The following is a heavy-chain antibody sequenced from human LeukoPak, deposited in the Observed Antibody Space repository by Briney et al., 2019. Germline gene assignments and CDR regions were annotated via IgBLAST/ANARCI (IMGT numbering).Heavy chain of an antibody. CDR3: ARGEGAKDY. CDR1: GFTFSSYA. CDR2: ISYDGSNK. Sequence: PGGSLRLSCAASGFTFSSYAMHWVRQAPGKGLEWVAVISYDGSNKYYADSVKGRFTISRDNSKNTLYLQMNSLRAEDTAVYYCARGEGAKDYWGQGTLVTVSS. V-gene: IGHV3-30*04. J-gene: IGHJ4*02. D-gene: IGHD1-26*01.